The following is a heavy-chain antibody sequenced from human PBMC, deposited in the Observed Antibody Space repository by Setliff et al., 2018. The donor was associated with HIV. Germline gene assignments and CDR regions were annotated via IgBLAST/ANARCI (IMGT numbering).Heavy chain of an antibody. CDR2: INHSGST. CDR1: GGSFSAYH. D-gene: IGHD1-26*01. Sequence: SETLSLTCAVYGGSFSAYHWSWIRQTPGKGLEWLGEINHSGSTAYNLALESRVSMSIDTSKNQFSLKLTSVTAADTAIYYCARQGIVGVARAFDIWGQGTKVTVSS. V-gene: IGHV4-34*01. CDR3: ARQGIVGVARAFDI. J-gene: IGHJ3*02.